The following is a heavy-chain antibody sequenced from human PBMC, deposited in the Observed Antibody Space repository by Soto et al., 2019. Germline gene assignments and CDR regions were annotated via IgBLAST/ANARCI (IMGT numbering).Heavy chain of an antibody. CDR2: MNPNSGNT. J-gene: IGHJ4*02. D-gene: IGHD5-12*01. Sequence: QVQLVQSGAEVKKPGASVKVSCKASGYTFTSYDINWVRQATGQGLEWMGWMNPNSGNTGYAQKFQGRVTMTRNTSISTAYMELSSLRSEDTAVYYCARTGGYSGYDEAVGSCDYWGQGILVTVSS. V-gene: IGHV1-8*01. CDR1: GYTFTSYD. CDR3: ARTGGYSGYDEAVGSCDY.